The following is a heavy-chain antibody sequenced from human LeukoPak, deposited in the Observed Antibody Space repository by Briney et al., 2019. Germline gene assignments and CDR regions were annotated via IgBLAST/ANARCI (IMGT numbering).Heavy chain of an antibody. V-gene: IGHV3-23*01. CDR3: AKGGDYDFWSGHQNFDY. CDR1: GFNFNSYA. D-gene: IGHD3-3*01. CDR2: ISGSGGST. J-gene: IGHJ4*02. Sequence: PGGSLRLSCAASGFNFNSYAMTWVRQAPGKGLEWVSVISGSGGSTYYADSVKGRFTISRDNSKNTLYLQMNSLRAEDTAVYYCAKGGDYDFWSGHQNFDYWGQGTLVTVSS.